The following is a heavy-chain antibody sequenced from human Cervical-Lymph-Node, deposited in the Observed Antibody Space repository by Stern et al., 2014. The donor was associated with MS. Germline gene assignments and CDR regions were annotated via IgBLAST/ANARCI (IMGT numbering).Heavy chain of an antibody. Sequence: QVTLKESGPTLVKPTQTLTLTCTFSGFSLNTHGVGVGWIRQPPGKALEWLALIYWEYDKRYSPSLKSSLTITKDTAKHQVVLTMTNLDPVDTATYYCVRRHTILTSALFDPWGQGFLVTVSS. CDR2: IYWEYDK. CDR1: GFSLNTHGVG. J-gene: IGHJ5*02. CDR3: VRRHTILTSALFDP. V-gene: IGHV2-5*02. D-gene: IGHD3-3*01.